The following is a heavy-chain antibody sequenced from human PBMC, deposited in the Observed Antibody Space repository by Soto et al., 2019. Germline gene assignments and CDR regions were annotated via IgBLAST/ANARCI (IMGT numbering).Heavy chain of an antibody. D-gene: IGHD1-7*01. Sequence: VPVKVCCKASGYIFTGYHMHWERQAPGQGLEWMGWFHPNSGGTTYAQKFQGRVTMTRDTSISTAYMELSSLRSDDTAVYYCARAELPIYYYAMGVSGEGATVT. CDR3: ARAELPIYYYAMGV. CDR1: GYIFTGYH. J-gene: IGHJ6*02. CDR2: FHPNSGGT. V-gene: IGHV1-2*02.